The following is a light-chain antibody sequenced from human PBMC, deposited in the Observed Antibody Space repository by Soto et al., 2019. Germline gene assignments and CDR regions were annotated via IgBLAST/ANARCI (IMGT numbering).Light chain of an antibody. V-gene: IGLV7-46*01. J-gene: IGLJ2*01. Sequence: QTVVTQEPSLTVSPGGTVTLTCGSSTGAVTSGHYPYWFQQKPGQAPRTLIYDTSNKHSWTPARFSGSLLGGKDALTLSGAQPEDEDEYYCLLSYSGARVVFGGGTKLTVL. CDR3: LLSYSGARVV. CDR2: DTS. CDR1: TGAVTSGHY.